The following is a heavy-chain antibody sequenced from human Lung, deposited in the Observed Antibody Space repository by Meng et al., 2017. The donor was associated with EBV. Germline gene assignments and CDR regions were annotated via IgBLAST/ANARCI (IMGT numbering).Heavy chain of an antibody. V-gene: IGHV4-39*07. CDR1: GGSISSPPSRPPYS. J-gene: IGHJ4*02. CDR2: LFYTGNT. CDR3: ARGRIIGDSSGYSDY. D-gene: IGHD3-22*01. Sequence: QGAGAGVVTRSETLSLTCTVSGGSISSPPSRPPYSWGWIRQPPGKGLEWIGSLFYTGNTYYNPSLKSRVTILVDKSKTQFSLKLSSVTAADTAVYYCARGRIIGDSSGYSDYWGQGTLVTVSS.